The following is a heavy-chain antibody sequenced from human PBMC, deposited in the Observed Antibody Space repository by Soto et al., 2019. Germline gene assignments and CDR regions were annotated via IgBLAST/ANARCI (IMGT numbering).Heavy chain of an antibody. V-gene: IGHV4-59*08. CDR1: GGSISSYY. CDR3: ARLWSPFRFPLSDTWSAP. D-gene: IGHD3-3*01. CDR2: IYYSGST. Sequence: SETLSLTCTVSGGSISSYYWSWIRQPPGKGLEWIGYIYYSGSTNYNPSLKSRVTISVDKSKNQFYLKLSSVTAADTAVYYFARLWSPFRFPLSDTWSAPWGQGTLVPVSS. J-gene: IGHJ5*02.